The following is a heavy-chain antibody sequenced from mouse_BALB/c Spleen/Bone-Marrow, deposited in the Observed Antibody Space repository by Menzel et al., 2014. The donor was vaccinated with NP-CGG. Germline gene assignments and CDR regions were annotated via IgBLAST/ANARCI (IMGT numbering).Heavy chain of an antibody. D-gene: IGHD2-4*01. V-gene: IGHV5-17*02. J-gene: IGHJ4*01. CDR3: ARRGALITHYYAMDY. CDR2: ISSGSSTI. CDR1: GFTFSSFG. Sequence: EVKVVESGGGLVQPGGSRSLSCAASGFTFSSFGMHWVRQAPEKGLEWVAYISSGSSTIYYADTVKGRFTISRDNPKNTLFLQMTSLRSEDTAMYYCARRGALITHYYAMDYWGQGTSVTVSS.